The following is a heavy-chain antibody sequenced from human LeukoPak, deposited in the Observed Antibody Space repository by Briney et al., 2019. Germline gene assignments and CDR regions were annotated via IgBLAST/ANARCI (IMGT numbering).Heavy chain of an antibody. CDR3: ARGYCSGGSCYSVENWFDP. J-gene: IGHJ5*02. CDR1: GYTFTAYY. V-gene: IGHV1-2*06. CDR2: INPNSGGT. D-gene: IGHD2-15*01. Sequence: ASVKVSCKASGYTFTAYYIHWVRQAPGQGLEWMGRINPNSGGTNYAQKFQGRVTMTRDTSISTAYMELSRLRSDDTAVYYCARGYCSGGSCYSVENWFDPWGQGTLVTVSS.